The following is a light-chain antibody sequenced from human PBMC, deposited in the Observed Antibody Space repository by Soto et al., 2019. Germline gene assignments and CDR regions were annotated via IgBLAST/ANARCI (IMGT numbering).Light chain of an antibody. J-gene: IGKJ1*01. Sequence: DIQLTQSPSFLFASVGDRVTITCRASQGISSYLAWYQQKPGKAPKLLIYAASTLQSGVPSRFSGSGSGTDFTLTISSLQPEDFATYYCQQLNSYPWTFGQGTKVDIK. CDR1: QGISSY. V-gene: IGKV1-9*01. CDR2: AAS. CDR3: QQLNSYPWT.